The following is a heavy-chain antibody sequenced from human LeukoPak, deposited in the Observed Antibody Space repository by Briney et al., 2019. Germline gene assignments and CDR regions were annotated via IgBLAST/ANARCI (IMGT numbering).Heavy chain of an antibody. J-gene: IGHJ4*02. D-gene: IGHD3-22*01. V-gene: IGHV3-30-3*01. CDR2: ISYDGSNK. CDR1: GFTFSSYA. Sequence: GRSLRLSCAASGFTFSSYAMHWVRQAPGKGLEWGAVISYDGSNKYYADSVKGRFTISRDNSKNTLYLQMNSLRAEDTAVYYCARGRDYYDSSGYYPFDYWGQGTLVTVSS. CDR3: ARGRDYYDSSGYYPFDY.